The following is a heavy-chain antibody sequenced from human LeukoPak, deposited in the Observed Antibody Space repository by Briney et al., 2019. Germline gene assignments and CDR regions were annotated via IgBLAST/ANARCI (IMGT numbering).Heavy chain of an antibody. Sequence: GGSLRLSCSASGFTFNTYGMHWVRQAPGKGLEWVAFIRYDGSNKYYADSVKGRFTISRDNSINTLYLEMNSLRDEDTAVYYCAREATWGNWYFDLWGRGTLVTVSS. CDR2: IRYDGSNK. CDR3: AREATWGNWYFDL. CDR1: GFTFNTYG. D-gene: IGHD3-16*01. V-gene: IGHV3-30*02. J-gene: IGHJ2*01.